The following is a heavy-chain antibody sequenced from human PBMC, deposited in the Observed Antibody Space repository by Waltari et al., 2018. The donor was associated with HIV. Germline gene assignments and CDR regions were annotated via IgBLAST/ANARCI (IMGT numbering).Heavy chain of an antibody. J-gene: IGHJ5*02. V-gene: IGHV3-53*01. CDR2: IYPDDTT. Sequence: AESVGRLIQPGGSLGLSCPASNFSVSEKHVTWIRQVPGGSLEWVAVIYPDDTTHYADSVRGRFTISRAKSRTTVLLLMSGLFVDDTATYFCATGVRYYGPWGQGTRVTVST. CDR1: NFSVSEKH. D-gene: IGHD3-10*01. CDR3: ATGVRYYGP.